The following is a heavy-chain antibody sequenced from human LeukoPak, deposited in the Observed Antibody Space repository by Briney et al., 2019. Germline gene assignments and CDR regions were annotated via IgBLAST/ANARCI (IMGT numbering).Heavy chain of an antibody. Sequence: SETLSLTCTVSGGSISSYYWSWIRQPAGKGLEWIGRIYTSGSTNYNPSLKSRVTMSVDTSKNQFSLKLSSVTAADTAVYYCARERVSGSYYANIDYWGQGTLVTVSS. CDR1: GGSISSYY. CDR3: ARERVSGSYYANIDY. CDR2: IYTSGST. D-gene: IGHD1-26*01. V-gene: IGHV4-4*07. J-gene: IGHJ4*02.